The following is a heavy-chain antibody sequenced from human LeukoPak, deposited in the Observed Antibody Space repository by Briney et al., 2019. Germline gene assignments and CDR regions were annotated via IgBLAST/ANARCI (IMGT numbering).Heavy chain of an antibody. Sequence: SETLSLTCTVSGGSISSGTYFWSWIRQPAGKGLEWIGYIYYSGSTNYNPSLKSRVTISVDTSKNQFSLKLSSVTAADTAVYYCARHGHRVAVTRDAFDIWGQGTMVTVSS. D-gene: IGHD6-19*01. J-gene: IGHJ3*02. CDR1: GGSISSGTYF. CDR2: IYYSGST. V-gene: IGHV4-61*10. CDR3: ARHGHRVAVTRDAFDI.